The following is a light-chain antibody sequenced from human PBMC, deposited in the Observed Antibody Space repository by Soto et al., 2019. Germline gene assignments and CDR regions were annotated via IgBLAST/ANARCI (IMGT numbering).Light chain of an antibody. V-gene: IGLV2-14*01. CDR2: EVS. Sequence: QSALTQPASVSGSPGQSITISCTGTTSDIGYYNYVSWYQQRPGKAPKLMIYEVSNRPSGVSNRFSGSKSGNTASLTISGLQAEDEADYYCNSYTTRSTYVFGTGTKVTVL. CDR3: NSYTTRSTYV. CDR1: TSDIGYYNY. J-gene: IGLJ1*01.